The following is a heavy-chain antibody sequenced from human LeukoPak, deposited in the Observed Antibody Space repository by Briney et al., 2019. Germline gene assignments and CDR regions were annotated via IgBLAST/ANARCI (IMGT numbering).Heavy chain of an antibody. CDR3: ARGPVDGGLGSGSYNLHYYYMDV. CDR1: GYTFTGYY. D-gene: IGHD3-10*01. V-gene: IGHV1-2*02. J-gene: IGHJ6*03. CDR2: INPNSGDT. Sequence: VSVKVSCKASGYTFTGYYMHWVRQAPGQGLEWMGGINPNSGDTDYAQKFQGRVTMTRDTSISTAYMELTRLRSDDTAVYYCARGPVDGGLGSGSYNLHYYYMDVWGKGATVTISS.